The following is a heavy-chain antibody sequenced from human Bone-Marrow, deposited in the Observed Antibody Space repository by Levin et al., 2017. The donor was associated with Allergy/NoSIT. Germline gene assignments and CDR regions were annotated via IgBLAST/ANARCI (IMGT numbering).Heavy chain of an antibody. CDR1: GYSISRPYF. J-gene: IGHJ5*02. D-gene: IGHD3-10*01. V-gene: IGHV4-38-2*02. Sequence: GSLRLSCTVSGYSISRPYFGAWIRQPPGKGLEWIGSIYHGGSTYYNPSLKSRVTMSVDTPRNQFSLKLTSVTAADTAVYYCARMVDPRSGWFDPWGQGILVTVSS. CDR2: IYHGGST. CDR3: ARMVDPRSGWFDP.